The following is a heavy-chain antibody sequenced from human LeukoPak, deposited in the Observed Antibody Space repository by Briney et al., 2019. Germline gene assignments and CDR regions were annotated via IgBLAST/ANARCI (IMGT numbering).Heavy chain of an antibody. D-gene: IGHD3-16*02. J-gene: IGHJ6*03. CDR1: GRSISSGSYY. V-gene: IGHV4-61*02. CDR2: IYSSGST. CDR3: ARDPGYIYYYYMDV. Sequence: KPSETLSLTCTVSGRSISSGSYYWSWIRQPAGKGLEWIGRIYSSGSTNYNPSLKSRVTMSVDTSKNQFSLKLSSVTAADTAVYYCARDPGYIYYYYMDVWGKGTTVTVSS.